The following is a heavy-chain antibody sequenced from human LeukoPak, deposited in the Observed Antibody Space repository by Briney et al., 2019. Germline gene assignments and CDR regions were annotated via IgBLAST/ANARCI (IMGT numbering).Heavy chain of an antibody. Sequence: VASVKVSCKASGGTFSSYAISWVRQAPGQGLEWMGRIIPIFGTANYAQKFQGRVTITTDESTSTAYMELSSLRSEDTAVYYCARVGDFWSGYNDYWGQGTLVTVSS. J-gene: IGHJ4*02. CDR2: IIPIFGTA. CDR3: ARVGDFWSGYNDY. V-gene: IGHV1-69*05. D-gene: IGHD3-3*01. CDR1: GGTFSSYA.